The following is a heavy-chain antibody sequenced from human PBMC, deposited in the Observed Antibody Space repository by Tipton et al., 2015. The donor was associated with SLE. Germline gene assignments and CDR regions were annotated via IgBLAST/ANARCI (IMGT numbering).Heavy chain of an antibody. J-gene: IGHJ6*03. D-gene: IGHD6-6*01. CDR1: GVSITNTYW. CDR2: INYSGTT. CDR3: ARGEKDPWARGYYYYMDV. V-gene: IGHV4-4*02. Sequence: TLSLTCAVSGVSITNTYWWTWIRQPPGMGLEWIGEINYSGTTNYNPSLESRVTISGDTSKKQFSLKLTSVTAADTAVYYCARGEKDPWARGYYYYMDVWGKGTTVTVSS.